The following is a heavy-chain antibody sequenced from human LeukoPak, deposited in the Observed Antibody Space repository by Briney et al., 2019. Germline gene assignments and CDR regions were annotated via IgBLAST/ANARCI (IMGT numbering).Heavy chain of an antibody. CDR3: AKVGSDSGGQTLDH. J-gene: IGHJ4*02. Sequence: GGSLRLSCEASGFIFDDYAMHWVRQAPGKGLEWVSVISWDGGTTNYADSVKGRFTITRVNSKNSLFLQMSSLRAEDTALYYCAKVGSDSGGQTLDHWGRGTLVTVSS. CDR1: GFIFDDYA. V-gene: IGHV3-43D*03. CDR2: ISWDGGTT. D-gene: IGHD4-23*01.